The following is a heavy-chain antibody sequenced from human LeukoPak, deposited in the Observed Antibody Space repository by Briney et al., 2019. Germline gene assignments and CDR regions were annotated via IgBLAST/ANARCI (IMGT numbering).Heavy chain of an antibody. CDR2: MNPNSGNT. J-gene: IGHJ6*02. D-gene: IGHD1-20*01. CDR3: ARTRITGRLGYYYYGMDV. Sequence: ASVKVSCKASGYTFTSYDINWVRQATGQGLEWMGWMNPNSGNTGYAQKFQGRVTMTRNTSISTAYMELSSLRSDDTAVYYCARTRITGRLGYYYYGMDVWGQGTTVTVSS. V-gene: IGHV1-8*01. CDR1: GYTFTSYD.